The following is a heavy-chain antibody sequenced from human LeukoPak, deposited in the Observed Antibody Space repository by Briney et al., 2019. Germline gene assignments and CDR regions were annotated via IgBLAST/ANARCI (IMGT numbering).Heavy chain of an antibody. D-gene: IGHD1-1*01. CDR1: GGSISNSNW. CDR2: IYHSGST. V-gene: IGHV4-4*02. J-gene: IGHJ4*02. Sequence: SETLSLTCAVSGGSISNSNWWNWVRQPPGKGLEWIGDIYHSGSTNYNPSLKSRVTISVDTSKNQFSLKLSSVTAADTAVYYCARDRGTWNDDGFDYWGQGTLVTVSS. CDR3: ARDRGTWNDDGFDY.